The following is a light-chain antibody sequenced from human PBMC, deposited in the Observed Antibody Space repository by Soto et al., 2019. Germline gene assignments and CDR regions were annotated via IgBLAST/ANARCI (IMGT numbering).Light chain of an antibody. V-gene: IGLV2-8*01. CDR3: SSYGGSNNF. CDR2: EVT. CDR1: SSDIGTYDY. J-gene: IGLJ2*01. Sequence: QSALTQPPSASGSPGQSVSISCTGTSSDIGTYDYVSWYQQHPGQAPKLILYEVTKRPSGVPDRFSGSKSGTTASLTVSGLQAEDEADYYCSSYGGSNNFFGGGTKLTVL.